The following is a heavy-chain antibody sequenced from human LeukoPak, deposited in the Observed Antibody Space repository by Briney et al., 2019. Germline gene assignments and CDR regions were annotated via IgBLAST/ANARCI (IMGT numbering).Heavy chain of an antibody. V-gene: IGHV3-23*01. CDR1: GFTFSSYA. CDR2: ISGSGGST. Sequence: GGSLRLSCAASGFTFSSYAMSWVRQAPGKGPEWVSAISGSGGSTYYADSVKSRFTISRDNSKNTLYLQMNSLRAEDTAVYYCATDCSSTSCFDYWGQGTLVTVSS. D-gene: IGHD2-2*01. J-gene: IGHJ4*02. CDR3: ATDCSSTSCFDY.